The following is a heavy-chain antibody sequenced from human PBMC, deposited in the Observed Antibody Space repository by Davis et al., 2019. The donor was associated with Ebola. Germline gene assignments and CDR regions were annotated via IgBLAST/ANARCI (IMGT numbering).Heavy chain of an antibody. V-gene: IGHV3-48*02. D-gene: IGHD6-6*01. CDR2: ISTSSSPI. J-gene: IGHJ3*02. Sequence: PGGSLRLSYAASAFSFSSYSMNWVRQAPGKGLEWVSYISTSSSPIYYADSVKGRFTISRDNAKNSLYLQMNSLRDEDTAVYYCARDQGAIAARPSAFVMWGQGTMVTVSS. CDR1: AFSFSSYS. CDR3: ARDQGAIAARPSAFVM.